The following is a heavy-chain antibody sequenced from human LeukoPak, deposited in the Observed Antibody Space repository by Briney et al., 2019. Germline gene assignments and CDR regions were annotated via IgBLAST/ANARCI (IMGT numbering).Heavy chain of an antibody. V-gene: IGHV3-74*01. CDR1: GFTFSSYW. CDR3: IRDFRSADL. J-gene: IGHJ5*02. CDR2: INSDGSST. Sequence: GGSLRLSCAASGFTFSSYWMHWVRQAPGKGLVWVSRINSDGSSTSYADSVKGRFTISRDNAKNTVYLEMNSLSVENTATYYCIRDFRSADLWGQGTLVTVTS.